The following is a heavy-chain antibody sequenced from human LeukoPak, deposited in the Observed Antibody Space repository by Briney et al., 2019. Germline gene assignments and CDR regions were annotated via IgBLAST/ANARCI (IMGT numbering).Heavy chain of an antibody. V-gene: IGHV3-30*02. CDR1: GFSFSSYG. CDR2: IRYDGTNK. J-gene: IGHJ5*02. Sequence: GGSLRLSCAASGFSFSSYGMHWVRQAPGKGLEWVAFIRYDGTNKYYADSVKGRFTISRDNSKNTLYLQMNSLRAEDTAVYYCAKDTNYYGSGSYYNWGNNWFDPWGQGTLVTVSS. D-gene: IGHD3-10*01. CDR3: AKDTNYYGSGSYYNWGNNWFDP.